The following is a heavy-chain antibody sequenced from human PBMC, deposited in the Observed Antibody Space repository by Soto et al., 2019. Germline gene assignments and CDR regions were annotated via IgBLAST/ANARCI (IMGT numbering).Heavy chain of an antibody. J-gene: IGHJ5*02. V-gene: IGHV4-30-4*01. CDR2: IYYSGST. D-gene: IGHD3-22*01. CDR1: GGSISSGDYY. Sequence: SETLSLTCTVSGGSISSGDYYWSWIRQPPGKGLEWIGYIYYSGSTYYNPSLKSRVTISVDTSKNQFSLKLSSVTAADTAVYYCARDIYYDSSGTNWFDPWGQGTLVTVSS. CDR3: ARDIYYDSSGTNWFDP.